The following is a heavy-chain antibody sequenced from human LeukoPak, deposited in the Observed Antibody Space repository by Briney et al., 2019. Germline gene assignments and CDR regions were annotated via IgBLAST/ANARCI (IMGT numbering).Heavy chain of an antibody. V-gene: IGHV1-8*02. J-gene: IGHJ3*02. Sequence: GASVKVSCKASGYTFTSYDINWVRQATGQGLEWMGWMNPNSGNTGYAQKLQGRVTMTTDTSTSTAYMELRSLRSDDTAVYYCARDSATMIVVVDDDAFDIWGQGTMVTVSS. CDR1: GYTFTSYD. CDR3: ARDSATMIVVVDDDAFDI. CDR2: MNPNSGNT. D-gene: IGHD3-22*01.